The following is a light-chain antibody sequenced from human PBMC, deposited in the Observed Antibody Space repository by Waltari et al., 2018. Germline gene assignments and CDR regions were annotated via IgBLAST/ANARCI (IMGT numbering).Light chain of an antibody. V-gene: IGLV1-44*01. CDR2: NDG. CDR3: AAWDDALKGL. J-gene: IGLJ3*02. CDR1: SSNIGSNT. Sequence: QSVLTQPPSASGAPGQRVTITCSIGSSNIGSNTVNWYQQFPGTAPKLRMFNDGQRASGVPGRFSGSRSVTSASLAISGLQSEDEATYYCAAWDDALKGLFGGGTTLTVL.